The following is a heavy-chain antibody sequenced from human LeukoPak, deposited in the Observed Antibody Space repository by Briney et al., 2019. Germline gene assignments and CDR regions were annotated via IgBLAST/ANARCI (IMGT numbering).Heavy chain of an antibody. Sequence: ASVKVSCKASGYTFTSYDINWVRQATGXXXXWMGWMNPNSGNTGYAQKFQGRVTMTRNTSISTAYMELSSLRSEDTAVYYCARKYYYDSSGYYALTADYYYYYGMDVWGQGTTVTVSS. CDR2: MNPNSGNT. CDR1: GYTFTSYD. V-gene: IGHV1-8*01. D-gene: IGHD3-22*01. J-gene: IGHJ6*02. CDR3: ARKYYYDSSGYYALTADYYYYYGMDV.